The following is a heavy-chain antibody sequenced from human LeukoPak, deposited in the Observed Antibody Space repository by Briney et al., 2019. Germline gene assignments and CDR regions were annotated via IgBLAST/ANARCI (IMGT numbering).Heavy chain of an antibody. CDR3: ARGRWLQLPDY. J-gene: IGHJ4*02. CDR1: GGSISSYY. Sequence: PSETLSLTCTVSGGSISSYYWSWIRQPPGKGLEWIGFIYYSGSTNHNPSLKSRVTISVDTSKNQFSLKLSSVTAADTAVYYCARGRWLQLPDYWGQGTLVTVSP. D-gene: IGHD5-24*01. CDR2: IYYSGST. V-gene: IGHV4-59*08.